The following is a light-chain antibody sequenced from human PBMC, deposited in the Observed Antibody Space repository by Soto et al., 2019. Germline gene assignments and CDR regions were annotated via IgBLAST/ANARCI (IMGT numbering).Light chain of an antibody. CDR1: QSVSNY. J-gene: IGKJ1*01. Sequence: EIVMTQSPATLSVSPGERATLSCRASQSVSNYLAWYQQKPGQAPRLLIYGASTRATGIPARFSGGGSETDFTLTISSLQSEDFAVYYCQDFDSPQWTFGQGTKVEN. CDR2: GAS. V-gene: IGKV3-15*01. CDR3: QDFDSPQWT.